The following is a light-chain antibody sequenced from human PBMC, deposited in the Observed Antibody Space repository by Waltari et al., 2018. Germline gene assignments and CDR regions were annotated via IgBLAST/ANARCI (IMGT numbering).Light chain of an antibody. CDR1: RSDVGGYNF. V-gene: IGLV2-14*03. CDR2: DVT. J-gene: IGLJ3*02. Sequence: QSALTQPASVSGSPGQSVTISCTATRSDVGGYNFVSWYQQHPGRAPKLMIYDVTHRPSGVSTRFSGSKSGDTASLTISGLQAADEAEYYCSSYSSTNTVVFGGGTQLTV. CDR3: SSYSSTNTVV.